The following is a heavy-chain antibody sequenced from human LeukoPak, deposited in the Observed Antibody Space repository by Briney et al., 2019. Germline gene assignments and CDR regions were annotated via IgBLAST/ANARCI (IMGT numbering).Heavy chain of an antibody. J-gene: IGHJ5*02. CDR2: IYYSGST. D-gene: IGHD3-22*01. Sequence: SETLSPTCTVSGGSISSYYWSWIRQPPGKGLEWIGYIYYSGSTNYNPSLKSRVTISVDTSKNQFSLKLSSVTAADTAVYYCARVPQSPSYYYDSSGYYFWFDPWGQGTLVTVSS. CDR3: ARVPQSPSYYYDSSGYYFWFDP. CDR1: GGSISSYY. V-gene: IGHV4-59*08.